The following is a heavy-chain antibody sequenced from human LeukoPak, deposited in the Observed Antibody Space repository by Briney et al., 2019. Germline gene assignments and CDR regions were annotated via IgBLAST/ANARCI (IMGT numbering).Heavy chain of an antibody. V-gene: IGHV3-30*01. CDR1: GFVFGNYG. CDR3: AREPQGGYCTTTSCYLGGIDY. J-gene: IGHJ4*02. Sequence: GTSLRLSCAASGFVFGNYGFHWVRQAPGKGLEWVAVKPFDGSNTYYADSVKGRFTISRDNSKNMVYLQMNSLRAEDTALYYCAREPQGGYCTTTSCYLGGIDYWGQGTLVTVPS. D-gene: IGHD2-2*01. CDR2: KPFDGSNT.